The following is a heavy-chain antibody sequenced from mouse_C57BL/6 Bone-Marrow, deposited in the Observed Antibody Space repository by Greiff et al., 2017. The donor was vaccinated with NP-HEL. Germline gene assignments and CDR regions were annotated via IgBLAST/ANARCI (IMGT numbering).Heavy chain of an antibody. D-gene: IGHD4-1*01. CDR3: ARELGREYFDV. CDR2: INYDGSST. V-gene: IGHV5-16*01. CDR1: GFTFSDYY. Sequence: EVKLVESEGGLVQPGSSMKLSCTASGFTFSDYYMAWVRQVPEKGLEWVANINYDGSSTYYLDSLKSRFIISRDNAKNILYLQMSSLKSEDTATYYCARELGREYFDVWGTGTTVTVSS. J-gene: IGHJ1*03.